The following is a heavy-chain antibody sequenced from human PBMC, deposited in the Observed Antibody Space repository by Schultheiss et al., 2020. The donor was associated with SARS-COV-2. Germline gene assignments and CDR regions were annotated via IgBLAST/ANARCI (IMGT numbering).Heavy chain of an antibody. CDR3: ARGRVAARYYFDS. CDR1: GGSTSRHY. CDR2: IYHTGNT. V-gene: IGHV4-59*11. D-gene: IGHD2-15*01. J-gene: IGHJ4*02. Sequence: SETLSLTCTVSGGSTSRHYWSWIRQSPERGLEWIGYIYHTGNTNYNPSLKRRVTISVDTSKNQFSLKLSSVTAADTAVYYCARGRVAARYYFDSWGQGARVTVSS.